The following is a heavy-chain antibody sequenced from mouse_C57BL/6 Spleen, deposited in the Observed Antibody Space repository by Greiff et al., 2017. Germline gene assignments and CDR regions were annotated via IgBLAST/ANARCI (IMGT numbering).Heavy chain of an antibody. D-gene: IGHD3-3*01. Sequence: EVKLMESGPGLVKPSQSLSLTCSVTGYSITSGYYWNWIRQFPGNKLEWMGYIRYDGSNNYNPSLKNRISITRDTSKNQFFLKLNSVTTEDAATYYCARGAGGFAYWGQGTLVTVSA. CDR3: ARGAGGFAY. V-gene: IGHV3-6*01. CDR2: IRYDGSN. J-gene: IGHJ3*01. CDR1: GYSITSGYY.